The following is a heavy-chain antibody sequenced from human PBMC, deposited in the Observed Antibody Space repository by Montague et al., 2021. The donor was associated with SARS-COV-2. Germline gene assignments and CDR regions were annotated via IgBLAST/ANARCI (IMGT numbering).Heavy chain of an antibody. J-gene: IGHJ4*02. V-gene: IGHV4-59*13. Sequence: SETLSLTCTVSGGSISSYYWSWIRQPPGKGLEWIGYIYYSGSTNHNPSLKSPVTISVDTSKNQFSLKLSSVTAADTAVYYCARGDVEMATIKSGGPFYHFDYRGQGTLVTVSS. D-gene: IGHD5-24*01. CDR3: ARGDVEMATIKSGGPFYHFDY. CDR2: IYYSGST. CDR1: GGSISSYY.